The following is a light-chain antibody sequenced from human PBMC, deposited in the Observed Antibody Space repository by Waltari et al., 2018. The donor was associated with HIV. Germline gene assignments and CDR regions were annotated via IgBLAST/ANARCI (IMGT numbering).Light chain of an antibody. J-gene: IGKJ1*01. CDR1: QSVSSSY. V-gene: IGKV3-20*01. CDR3: QQYGSSPQTWT. Sequence: EIVLTQSPDTLSLSPGERATLSCRASQSVSSSYLAWYQQKPGQAPRLLIYGASSRATGIPDRFSGSGSGTDFTLTISRLEPEDFAVYYCQQYGSSPQTWTFGQGTKVEIK. CDR2: GAS.